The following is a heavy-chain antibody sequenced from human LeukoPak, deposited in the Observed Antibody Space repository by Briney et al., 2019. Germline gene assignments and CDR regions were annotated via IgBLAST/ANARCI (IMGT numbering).Heavy chain of an antibody. V-gene: IGHV3-48*03. D-gene: IGHD6-19*01. CDR2: ISESGDTM. CDR3: ARRDSGWRFQY. Sequence: PGGSLRLSCAASGFTFSSYEMNWVRQAPGKGLEWVSYISESGDTMYYADSVKGRFTISRDNAKNSLCLQMNSLRAEDTALYYCARRDSGWRFQYWGQGTLVTVSS. J-gene: IGHJ1*01. CDR1: GFTFSSYE.